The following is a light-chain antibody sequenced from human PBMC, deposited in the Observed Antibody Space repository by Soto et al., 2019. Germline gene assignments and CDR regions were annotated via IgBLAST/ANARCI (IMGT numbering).Light chain of an antibody. CDR2: DVS. J-gene: IGLJ1*01. CDR1: SKDVGYYNY. Sequence: QSLLSQPPSASSSPGQSVTIACTGTSKDVGYYNYVSWYQQPPGKAPKLLIYDVSKRPSGVPDRFSGSKSGNTASLTVSGLQAEDEGDYYCSSYAGSDYPYVFGTGTKVTVL. V-gene: IGLV2-8*01. CDR3: SSYAGSDYPYV.